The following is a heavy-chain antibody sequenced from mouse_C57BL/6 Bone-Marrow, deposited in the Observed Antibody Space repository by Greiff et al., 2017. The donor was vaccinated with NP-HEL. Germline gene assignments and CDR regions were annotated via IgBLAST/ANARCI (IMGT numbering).Heavy chain of an antibody. V-gene: IGHV1-5*01. CDR3: TRMVYYTYFDY. J-gene: IGHJ2*01. CDR1: GYTFTSYW. D-gene: IGHD2-1*01. CDR2: IYPGYSDT. Sequence: VQLQQSGTVLARPGASVKMSCKTSGYTFTSYWMHWVKQRPGQGLEWIGAIYPGYSDTSYNQKFKGKAKLTAVTSSSTAYMELSSLTNEDSAVYCCTRMVYYTYFDYWGQSTTLTVAS.